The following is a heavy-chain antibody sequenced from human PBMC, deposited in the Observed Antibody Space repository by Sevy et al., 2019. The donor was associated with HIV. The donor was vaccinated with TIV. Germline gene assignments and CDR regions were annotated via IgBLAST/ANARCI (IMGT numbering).Heavy chain of an antibody. D-gene: IGHD6-13*01. J-gene: IGHJ4*02. CDR3: AREGRGAAVDY. V-gene: IGHV3-7*01. CDR1: GFTFSSYW. Sequence: GGSLRLSCAASGFTFSSYWMSWVRQAPGKGLERVANIKQDGSEKYYVDSVKGRFTISRDNAKNSLYLQMNSLGAEETAMHYCAREGRGAAVDYWGQGTLVTVSS. CDR2: IKQDGSEK.